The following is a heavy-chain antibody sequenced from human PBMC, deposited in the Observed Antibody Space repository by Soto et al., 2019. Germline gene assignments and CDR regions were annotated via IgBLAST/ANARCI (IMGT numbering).Heavy chain of an antibody. CDR1: GGSFSGYY. CDR3: ARDHPPHNDYSNYNWFDP. J-gene: IGHJ5*02. Sequence: SETLSLTCAVYGGSFSGYYWSWIRQPPGKGLEWIGEINHSGSTNYNPSLKSRVTISVDTSKNQFSLKLSSVTAADTAVYYCARDHPPHNDYSNYNWFDPWGQGTLVTVSS. V-gene: IGHV4-34*01. CDR2: INHSGST. D-gene: IGHD4-4*01.